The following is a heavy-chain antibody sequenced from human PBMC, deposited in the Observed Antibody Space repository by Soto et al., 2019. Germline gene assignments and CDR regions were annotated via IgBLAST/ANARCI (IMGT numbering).Heavy chain of an antibody. CDR2: ISYDGSIK. J-gene: IGHJ4*02. CDR3: AREWSTSGDLDY. V-gene: IGHV3-30-3*01. Sequence: QVQLGESGGGVVQPGRSLILSCAASGFTFSTHSIQWVRQAPGKGLEWGAVISYDGSIKYYADSVKGRFTISRDNSKNTAYLQMNSLRAEDTAVFYCAREWSTSGDLDYWGQGTLVIVSS. CDR1: GFTFSTHS. D-gene: IGHD3-10*01.